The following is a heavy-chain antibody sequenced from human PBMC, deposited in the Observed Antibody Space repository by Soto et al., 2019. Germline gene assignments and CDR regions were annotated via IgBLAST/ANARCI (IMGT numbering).Heavy chain of an antibody. J-gene: IGHJ4*02. D-gene: IGHD2-8*01. CDR1: GGSISSTTYY. Sequence: SETLSLTCTVSGGSISSTTYYWGWIRQPPGKGLEWTGSIYYTGSTHYNPALKSRVTISVDTSKNQFSLKLSSVTAADTAVYYCARHPTIAELMVYATHYFDHWGQGTLVTVSS. V-gene: IGHV4-39*01. CDR3: ARHPTIAELMVYATHYFDH. CDR2: IYYTGST.